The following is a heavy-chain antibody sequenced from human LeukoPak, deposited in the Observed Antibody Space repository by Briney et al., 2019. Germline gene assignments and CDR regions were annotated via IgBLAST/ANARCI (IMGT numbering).Heavy chain of an antibody. Sequence: PGGSLRLSCAASGFTFNNAWMSWVRQAPGRGLEWVGHIKSKTDGGTTDYGAPVKGRFTISRDDSKNTLYLQMNSLKTEDTAVYYCTTGSSGWSTWGQGTLVTVS. CDR3: TTGSSGWST. D-gene: IGHD6-19*01. J-gene: IGHJ5*02. V-gene: IGHV3-15*01. CDR1: GFTFNNAW. CDR2: IKSKTDGGTT.